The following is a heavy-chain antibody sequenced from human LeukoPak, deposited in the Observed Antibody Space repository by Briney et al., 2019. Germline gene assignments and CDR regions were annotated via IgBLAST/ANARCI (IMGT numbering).Heavy chain of an antibody. CDR3: ARQFYYDSGGSHY. CDR2: IFYSGST. V-gene: IGHV4-39*01. Sequence: SETLSLTCTVSGGSISSSSYYWGWIRQPPGKGLEWIGSIFYSGSTYYNPSLESRVTISVDTSKNQLSLKLSSVTAADTAVYYCARQFYYDSGGSHYWGQGTLVTVSS. J-gene: IGHJ4*02. D-gene: IGHD3-22*01. CDR1: GGSISSSSYY.